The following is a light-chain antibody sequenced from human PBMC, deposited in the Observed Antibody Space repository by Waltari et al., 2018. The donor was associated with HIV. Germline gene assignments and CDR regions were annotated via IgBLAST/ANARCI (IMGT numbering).Light chain of an antibody. J-gene: IGKJ2*01. CDR3: QQYGNSPRT. CDR1: QTVISDY. V-gene: IGKV3-20*01. Sequence: IVLTQSPGPLSLSPGARATLPCRASQTVISDYLAWYQLKPGQAPRLLMYGASTRASGIPDRFSGSGSATDFTLTISRLEPEDFAVYYCQQYGNSPRTFGQGTNLEIK. CDR2: GAS.